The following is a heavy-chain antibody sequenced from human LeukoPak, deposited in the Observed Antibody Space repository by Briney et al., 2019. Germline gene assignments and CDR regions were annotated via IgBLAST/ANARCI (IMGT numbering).Heavy chain of an antibody. CDR3: ARDLFGELFYFDY. CDR1: GFTFSSYS. CDR2: ISNSSSSI. J-gene: IGHJ4*02. V-gene: IGHV3-21*01. D-gene: IGHD3-10*01. Sequence: GGSLTLSCAASGFTFSSYSLNWVRQPPGKGLEWVASISNSSSSIYYGDSVKGRFTISRDNAKKSLYVQMNSLRAEDTAVYYCARDLFGELFYFDYWGQGTLVTVSS.